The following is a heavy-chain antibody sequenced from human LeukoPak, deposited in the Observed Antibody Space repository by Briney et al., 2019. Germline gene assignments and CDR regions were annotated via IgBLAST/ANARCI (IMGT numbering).Heavy chain of an antibody. CDR2: MNPNSGNT. Sequence: ASVKVSCKASGYTFTSYDINWVRQATGQGLEWMGWMNPNSGNTGYAQKFQGRVTMTRNTSISTAYMELSSLRSEDTAVYYCARFVVVAATPTYYYYYGMEVWGQGTTVTVSS. D-gene: IGHD2-15*01. CDR1: GYTFTSYD. CDR3: ARFVVVAATPTYYYYYGMEV. V-gene: IGHV1-8*01. J-gene: IGHJ6*02.